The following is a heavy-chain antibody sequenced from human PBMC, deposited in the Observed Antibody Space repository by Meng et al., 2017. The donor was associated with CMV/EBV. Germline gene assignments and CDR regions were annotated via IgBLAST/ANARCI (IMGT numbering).Heavy chain of an antibody. CDR1: GGSISSGDYY. V-gene: IGHV4-30-4*08. J-gene: IGHJ5*02. CDR3: ARGQEVPAAMYWFDP. D-gene: IGHD2-2*01. Sequence: QVQLQESGPGLVKPSQTLSLTCTVSGGSISSGDYYWSWIRQPPGKGLEWIGYIYYSGSTYYNPSLKSRVTISVDTSKNQFSLKLSSVTAADTAVYYCARGQEVPAAMYWFDPWGQGTLVPSPQ. CDR2: IYYSGST.